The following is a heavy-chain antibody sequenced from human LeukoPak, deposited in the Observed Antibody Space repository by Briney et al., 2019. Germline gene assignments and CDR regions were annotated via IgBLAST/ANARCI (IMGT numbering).Heavy chain of an antibody. CDR3: ARVAVVVVPAADY. CDR2: INPNSGGT. J-gene: IGHJ4*02. CDR1: GYTFTTYY. V-gene: IGHV1-2*02. Sequence: ASVKVSCKASGYTFTTYYMHWVRQAPGQGLEWMGWINPNSGGTNYAQKFQGRVTMTRDTSITTAYMELSRLRSDDTAAYYCARVAVVVVPAADYWGQGTLVTVSS. D-gene: IGHD2-2*01.